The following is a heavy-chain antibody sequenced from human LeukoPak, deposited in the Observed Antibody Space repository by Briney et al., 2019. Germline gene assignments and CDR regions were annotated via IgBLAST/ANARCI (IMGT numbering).Heavy chain of an antibody. CDR2: ISGSGGST. Sequence: PGGSLRLSCAASGFTFSSYAMSWVRQAPGKGLEWVSAISGSGGSTYYADPVKGRFTISRDNSKNTLYLQMNSLRAEDTAVYYCAKYGDIAVAGILFDYWGPGTLVTVSS. V-gene: IGHV3-23*01. D-gene: IGHD6-19*01. J-gene: IGHJ4*02. CDR1: GFTFSSYA. CDR3: AKYGDIAVAGILFDY.